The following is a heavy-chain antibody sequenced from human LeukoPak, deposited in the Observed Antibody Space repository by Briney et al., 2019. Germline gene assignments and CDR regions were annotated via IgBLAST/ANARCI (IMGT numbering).Heavy chain of an antibody. V-gene: IGHV3-9*01. CDR2: IRWNSGSI. J-gene: IGHJ3*02. CDR3: AKLVGDTVDAFDI. Sequence: GRSLRLSCAASGFTLDDYSMHWVRHAPGKGLEWVAGIRWNSGSIGYADSVKGRFTISRDNAKNPLYLQMSSLRAEDTALYYCAKLVGDTVDAFDIWGQGTMVTVSS. D-gene: IGHD1-26*01. CDR1: GFTLDDYS.